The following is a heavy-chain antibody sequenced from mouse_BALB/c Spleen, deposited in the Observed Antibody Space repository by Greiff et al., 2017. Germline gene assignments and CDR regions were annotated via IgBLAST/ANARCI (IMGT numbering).Heavy chain of an antibody. J-gene: IGHJ3*01. CDR1: GFNIKDTY. D-gene: IGHD2-14*01. V-gene: IGHV14-3*02. CDR3: AHYCRYIPAWFAY. CDR2: IDPANGNT. Sequence: VQLQQSGAELVKPGASVKLSCTASGFNIKDTYMHWVKQRPEQGLEWIGRIDPANGNTKYDPKFQGKATITADTSSNTAYLQLSSLTSEDTAVYYCAHYCRYIPAWFAYWGQGTLVTVSA.